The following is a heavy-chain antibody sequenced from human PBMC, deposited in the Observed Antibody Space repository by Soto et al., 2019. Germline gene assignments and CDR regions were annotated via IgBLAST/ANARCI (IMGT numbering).Heavy chain of an antibody. CDR3: ARVLVGCTGGNCYYYYGMDV. V-gene: IGHV1-69*13. J-gene: IGHJ6*02. CDR2: IIPIFGTA. D-gene: IGHD2-8*02. CDR1: GGTFSSYA. Sequence: SVKVSCKASGGTFSSYAISWVRQAPGQGLEWMGGIIPIFGTANYAQKFQGRVTITADESTSTAYMELSSLRSEDTAVYYCARVLVGCTGGNCYYYYGMDVWGQGTTVTVSS.